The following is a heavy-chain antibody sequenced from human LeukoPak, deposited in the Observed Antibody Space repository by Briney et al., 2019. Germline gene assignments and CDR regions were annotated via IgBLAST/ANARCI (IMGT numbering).Heavy chain of an antibody. D-gene: IGHD6-13*01. CDR2: IQYDGGNK. Sequence: GGSLRLSCAASGFTFSSYGMHWVRQAPGKGLEWVAFIQYDGGNKYHADSVKGRFTISRDNSKNTLYLQMNSLRAEDTAVYYCAKCLAAAGTFYYYYGMDVWGQGTTVTVSS. V-gene: IGHV3-30*02. CDR1: GFTFSSYG. CDR3: AKCLAAAGTFYYYYGMDV. J-gene: IGHJ6*02.